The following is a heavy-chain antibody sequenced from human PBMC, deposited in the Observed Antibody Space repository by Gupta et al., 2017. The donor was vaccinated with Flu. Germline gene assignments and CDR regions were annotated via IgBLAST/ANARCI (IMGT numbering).Heavy chain of an antibody. CDR3: SRQGERYCSGGSCYGFNYGMDV. CDR1: GFIFSGSA. J-gene: IGHJ6*02. CDR2: IRSKVNSYAT. V-gene: IGHV3-73*02. Sequence: EVQLVESGGGLVQPGGSLKLSCAASGFIFSGSAVHWVRQASGKGLEWVGRIRSKVNSYATAYAASVKGRFTISRDDSKNTAYLQMNSLKTEDTAVYYCSRQGERYCSGGSCYGFNYGMDVWGQGTTVTVSS. D-gene: IGHD2-15*01.